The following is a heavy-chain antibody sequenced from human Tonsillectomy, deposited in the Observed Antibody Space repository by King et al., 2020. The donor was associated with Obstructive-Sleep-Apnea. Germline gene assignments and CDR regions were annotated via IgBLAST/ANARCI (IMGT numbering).Heavy chain of an antibody. CDR2: ITYHGSNK. D-gene: IGHD3-22*01. J-gene: IGHJ4*02. V-gene: IGHV3-30*01. CDR1: GFTFSSYA. CDR3: TRDPDSSGYYFMADY. Sequence: VQLVESGGGVVQPGRSLRLSCASSGFTFSSYAMHWVRQAPGKGLEGVAGITYHGSNKYYEDSVKGRFTLSRDNSKNTLYLQMNSLRAEDTAVYYCTRDPDSSGYYFMADYWGQGTLVTVSS.